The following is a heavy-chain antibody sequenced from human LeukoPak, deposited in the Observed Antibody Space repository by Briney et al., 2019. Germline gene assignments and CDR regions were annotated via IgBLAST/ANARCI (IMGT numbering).Heavy chain of an antibody. D-gene: IGHD2-2*01. V-gene: IGHV3-74*01. Sequence: GGSLRLSCAASGFTFSSYWMHWVRQAPGKGLVWVSRINSDGSSTDYADSVKGRFTISRDNAKNTLYLQMNSLRAEDTAVYYCAKDRSCTGSSCNVGSWGQGTMVTVSS. CDR3: AKDRSCTGSSCNVGS. CDR1: GFTFSSYW. J-gene: IGHJ3*01. CDR2: INSDGSST.